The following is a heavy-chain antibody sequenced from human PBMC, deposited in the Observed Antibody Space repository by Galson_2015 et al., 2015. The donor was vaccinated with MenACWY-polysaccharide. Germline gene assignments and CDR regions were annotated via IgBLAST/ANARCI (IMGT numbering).Heavy chain of an antibody. Sequence: VKVSCKASGYTFRSYDINWVRQATGQRLEWMGWMNPNSGNTGYAQKFQGRVTMTRNTSISTAYMELSSLTSEDTAVYYCARGRRDTAVAAPAAVLLDYWGQGILVTVSS. V-gene: IGHV1-8*01. CDR1: GYTFRSYD. J-gene: IGHJ4*02. CDR3: ARGRRDTAVAAPAAVLLDY. CDR2: MNPNSGNT. D-gene: IGHD6-19*01.